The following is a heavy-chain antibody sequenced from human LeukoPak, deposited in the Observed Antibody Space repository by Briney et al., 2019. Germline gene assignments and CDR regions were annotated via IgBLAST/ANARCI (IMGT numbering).Heavy chain of an antibody. D-gene: IGHD3-10*01. Sequence: SETLSLTCAVYGGSFSGYYWSWIRQPPGKGLEWIGEINHSGSTNYNPSLKSRVTISVGTSKNQFSLKLSSVTAADTAVYYCARGLWFGEFAHGYWGQGTLVTVSS. V-gene: IGHV4-34*01. CDR2: INHSGST. CDR1: GGSFSGYY. J-gene: IGHJ4*02. CDR3: ARGLWFGEFAHGY.